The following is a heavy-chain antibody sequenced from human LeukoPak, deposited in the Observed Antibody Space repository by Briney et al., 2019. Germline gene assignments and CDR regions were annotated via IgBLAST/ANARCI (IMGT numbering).Heavy chain of an antibody. D-gene: IGHD1-26*01. Sequence: ASVKVSCKASGYTFTSYGISWVRQAPGQGLEWMGWISAYNGNTNYAQKLQGRVTMTTDTSTSTAYMELRSLRSDDTAVYYCARGVRVVGATYWYFDLWGRGTLVTVSS. CDR2: ISAYNGNT. V-gene: IGHV1-18*01. CDR3: ARGVRVVGATYWYFDL. CDR1: GYTFTSYG. J-gene: IGHJ2*01.